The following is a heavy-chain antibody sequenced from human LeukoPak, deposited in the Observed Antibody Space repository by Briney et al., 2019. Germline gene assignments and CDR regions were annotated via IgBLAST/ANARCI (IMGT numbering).Heavy chain of an antibody. D-gene: IGHD3-22*01. Sequence: GGSLRLSCAASGFTFSSYALTWVRQAPGKGLEWVSTISDSGHRTYYSDSVKGRLTISRDNSKKTVYLQMNNLTADDTAVYYFANAYDTSCYHLENWGQGTLVTGSS. CDR1: GFTFSSYA. CDR2: ISDSGHRT. V-gene: IGHV3-23*01. J-gene: IGHJ4*01. CDR3: ANAYDTSCYHLEN.